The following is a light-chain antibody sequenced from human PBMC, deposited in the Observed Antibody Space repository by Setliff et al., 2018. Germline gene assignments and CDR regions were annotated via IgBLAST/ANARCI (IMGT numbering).Light chain of an antibody. Sequence: QSALTQPAPVSGSPGQSITISCTGTSSDVAGYDYVSWYQQHPGKAPKLMISDVSKQPSGVSIRFSGSKSGNTASLTISGLQAEDEADYYCSSYTSSSTYVFGTGTKGTVL. CDR2: DVS. J-gene: IGLJ1*01. V-gene: IGLV2-14*01. CDR1: SSDVAGYDY. CDR3: SSYTSSSTYV.